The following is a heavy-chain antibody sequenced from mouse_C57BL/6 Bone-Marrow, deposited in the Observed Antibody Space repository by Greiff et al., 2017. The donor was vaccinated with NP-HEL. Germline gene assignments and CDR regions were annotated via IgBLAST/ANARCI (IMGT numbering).Heavy chain of an antibody. D-gene: IGHD3-3*01. CDR3: ARRGRGWYFDV. J-gene: IGHJ1*03. CDR1: GYTFISYW. V-gene: IGHV1-64*01. CDR2: IHPNSGST. Sequence: QVQLQQPGAELVKPGASVKLSCKASGYTFISYWMHWVKQRPGQGLEWIGMIHPNSGSTNYNEKFKSKATMTVDKSSSTAYMQLSSLTSEDAAVYYCARRGRGWYFDVWGTGTTVTVSS.